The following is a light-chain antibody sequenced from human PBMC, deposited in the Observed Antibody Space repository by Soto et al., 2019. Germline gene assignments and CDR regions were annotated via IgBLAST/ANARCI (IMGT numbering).Light chain of an antibody. Sequence: DMQMTRAASARSASVGDRVTVTCRTSQKINNYLNWYQQKPGKAPKLLIYGASSVQSGVPLRFSGSGSGTEFTLTRSSLQPEDFAIYYCEQTYSTPVTFGQGTRLEIK. CDR1: QKINNY. V-gene: IGKV1-39*01. CDR2: GAS. J-gene: IGKJ5*01. CDR3: EQTYSTPVT.